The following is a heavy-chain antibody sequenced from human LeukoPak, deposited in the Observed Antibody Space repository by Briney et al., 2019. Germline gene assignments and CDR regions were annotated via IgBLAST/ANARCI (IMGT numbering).Heavy chain of an antibody. CDR2: IYYSGST. J-gene: IGHJ6*02. V-gene: IGHV4-59*01. CDR1: GGSISSYY. D-gene: IGHD3-3*01. Sequence: SETLSLTCTVSGGSISSYYWSWIRQPPGKGLEWIGYIYYSGSTNYNPSLKSRVTISVDTSKNQFSLKLSSVTAADTAVYYCARGGPDFWSGYRLYGMDAWGQGTTVTVSS. CDR3: ARGGPDFWSGYRLYGMDA.